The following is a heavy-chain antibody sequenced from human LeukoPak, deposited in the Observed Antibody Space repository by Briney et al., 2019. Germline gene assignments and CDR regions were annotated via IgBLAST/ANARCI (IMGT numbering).Heavy chain of an antibody. CDR2: IYYSGST. Sequence: SETLSLTCTVSGGSISSSSYYWGWIRQPPGKGLEWIGSIYYSGSTYYNPSLKSRVTISADTSKNQFSLKLSSVTAADTAVYYCARVQWLAPIDYWGQGTLVTVSS. V-gene: IGHV4-39*07. CDR3: ARVQWLAPIDY. D-gene: IGHD6-19*01. CDR1: GGSISSSSYY. J-gene: IGHJ4*02.